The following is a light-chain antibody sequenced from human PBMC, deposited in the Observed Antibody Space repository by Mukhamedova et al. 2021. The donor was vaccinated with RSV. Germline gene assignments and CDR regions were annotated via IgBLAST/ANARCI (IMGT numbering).Light chain of an antibody. CDR2: ATS. Sequence: HGKAPNLLIFATSSLQSGVSSRFSGSGSETDLTHTISSLEPEDFATYYCQQTYRAFTFGPGTREDIK. V-gene: IGKV1-39*01. J-gene: IGKJ3*01. CDR3: QQTYRAFT.